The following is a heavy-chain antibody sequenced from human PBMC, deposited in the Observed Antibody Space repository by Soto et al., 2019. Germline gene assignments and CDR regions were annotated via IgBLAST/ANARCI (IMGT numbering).Heavy chain of an antibody. V-gene: IGHV4-59*01. Sequence: QVQLQESGPGLVKPSETLSLTCTVSGGSISSYYWSWIRQPPGKGLEWIGYIYYSGSTNYNPSLKSRVPISVDTSKNQFSLKLSSVTAADTAVYYCAREGYSYGRYYFDYWGQGTLVTVSS. J-gene: IGHJ4*02. CDR3: AREGYSYGRYYFDY. D-gene: IGHD5-18*01. CDR2: IYYSGST. CDR1: GGSISSYY.